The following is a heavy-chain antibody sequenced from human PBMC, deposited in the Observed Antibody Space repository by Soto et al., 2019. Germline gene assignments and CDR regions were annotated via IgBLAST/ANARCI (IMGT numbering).Heavy chain of an antibody. V-gene: IGHV3-21*01. J-gene: IGHJ5*02. D-gene: IGHD3-16*01. Sequence: VQLVESGGGLVKPGGSLRLSCAASGFTFSSYSMNWVRQAPGKGLEWVSSISSSSSYIYYADSVKGRFTISRDNAKNSLYLQMNSLRAEDTAVYYCASTVPYVASFDPWGQGTLVTVSS. CDR1: GFTFSSYS. CDR2: ISSSSSYI. CDR3: ASTVPYVASFDP.